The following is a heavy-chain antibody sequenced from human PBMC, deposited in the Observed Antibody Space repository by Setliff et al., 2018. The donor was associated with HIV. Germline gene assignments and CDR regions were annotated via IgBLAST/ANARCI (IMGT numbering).Heavy chain of an antibody. V-gene: IGHV4-4*09. CDR3: ARGRRDPRVRRKEVGYFDY. Sequence: TLSLTCTVSGDSISNYYWSWVRQPPGKGLEWIGYIYTTGSTNYNPSLKSRVTMSVDTSKNQFSLRLTSVTAADTAVYYCARGRRDPRVRRKEVGYFDYWGQGTLVTVSS. D-gene: IGHD2-2*01. J-gene: IGHJ4*02. CDR1: GDSISNYY. CDR2: IYTTGST.